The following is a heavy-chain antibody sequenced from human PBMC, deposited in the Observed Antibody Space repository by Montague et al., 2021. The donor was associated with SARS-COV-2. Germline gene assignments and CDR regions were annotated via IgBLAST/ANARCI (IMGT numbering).Heavy chain of an antibody. CDR1: GGSFSGYY. CDR2: INHRGTS. J-gene: IGHJ4*02. CDR3: ARGRQHFTMIVVVRTGGEYYFDY. V-gene: IGHV4-34*01. D-gene: IGHD3-22*01. Sequence: SETLSLTCAVYGGSFSGYYWSWIRQPPGKGLEWIGEINHRGTSKYNPSLKSRLSISLDTSKNQFSLYLSSVTAADTAVYYCARGRQHFTMIVVVRTGGEYYFDYWGQGTMVTVSS.